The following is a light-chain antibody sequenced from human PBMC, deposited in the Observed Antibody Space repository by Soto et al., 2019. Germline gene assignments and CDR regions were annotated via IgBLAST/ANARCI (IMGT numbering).Light chain of an antibody. Sequence: EIGLTQSPATLSLSPGERATRTCRASQSVSSYIAWYQQKPGQVPRLVIYDASNRATGIPGRFSGSGSGTDFTLTISSLEPEDFGVYYCQQRSSWPRTFGQGTKVEIK. CDR3: QQRSSWPRT. CDR1: QSVSSY. V-gene: IGKV3-11*01. CDR2: DAS. J-gene: IGKJ1*01.